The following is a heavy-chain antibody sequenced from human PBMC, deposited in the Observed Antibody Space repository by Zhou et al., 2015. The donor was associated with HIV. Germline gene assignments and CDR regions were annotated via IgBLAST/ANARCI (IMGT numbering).Heavy chain of an antibody. CDR3: ARARITMVRGVISSFDY. V-gene: IGHV1-18*01. Sequence: QVQLVQSGAEVKKPGASVKVSCKASGYTFTSYGISWVRQAPGQGLEWMGWISAYNGNTNYAQKLQGRVTMTTDTSTSTAYMELRSLRSDDTAVYYCARARITMVRGVISSFDYWGQGTLVTVSS. J-gene: IGHJ4*02. CDR2: ISAYNGNT. D-gene: IGHD3-10*01. CDR1: GYTFTSYG.